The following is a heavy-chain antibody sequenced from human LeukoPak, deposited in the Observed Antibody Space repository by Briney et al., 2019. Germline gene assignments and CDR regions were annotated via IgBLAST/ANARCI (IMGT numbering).Heavy chain of an antibody. CDR3: AGGRYSSGSYYFDS. D-gene: IGHD6-19*01. CDR2: INHSGST. V-gene: IGHV4-34*01. Sequence: PSETLSLTCAVYGGSFSGYYWSWIRQPPGKGLEWIGEINHSGSTNYNPSLKSRVTISVDTSKNQFSLKLSSVTAADTAVYYCAGGRYSSGSYYFDSSGPGRLVTVSS. J-gene: IGHJ4*02. CDR1: GGSFSGYY.